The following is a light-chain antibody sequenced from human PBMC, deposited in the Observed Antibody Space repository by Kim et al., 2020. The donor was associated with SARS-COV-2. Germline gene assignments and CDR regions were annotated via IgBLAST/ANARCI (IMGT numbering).Light chain of an antibody. J-gene: IGKJ4*01. CDR2: CAS. Sequence: SPGQRATLPGTARQSISRNLAWYQQKPGQAPRLLIYCASTRATGIPARFSGSGSGTEVTLTISSLQSEDVAVYYCQQYNNWPPLTFGGGTKVDIK. CDR3: QQYNNWPPLT. V-gene: IGKV3D-15*01. CDR1: QSISRN.